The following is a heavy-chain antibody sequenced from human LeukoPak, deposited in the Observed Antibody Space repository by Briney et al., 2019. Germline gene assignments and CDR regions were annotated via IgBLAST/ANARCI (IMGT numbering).Heavy chain of an antibody. V-gene: IGHV3-23*01. J-gene: IGHJ4*02. CDR2: ISVGAEYI. D-gene: IGHD3-3*01. CDR1: GFTFSTYV. Sequence: QSGRSLRLSCAASGFTFSTYVMNWFRQAPGKGLEWVSTISVGAEYIFYADSVKGRFTISRDDSKNALYLQMHSLRAEDTALYYCASGPPFLKYFEYWGQGTLVTVSS. CDR3: ASGPPFLKYFEY.